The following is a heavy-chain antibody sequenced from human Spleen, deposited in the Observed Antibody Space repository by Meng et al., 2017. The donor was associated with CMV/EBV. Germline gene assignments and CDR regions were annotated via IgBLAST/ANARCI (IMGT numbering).Heavy chain of an antibody. Sequence: SETLSLTCTVSGGSISSYYWSWIRQPPGKGLEWIGYIYYSGSTNYNPSLKSRVTISVDTSKNQFSLKLSSVTAADTAVYYCARAVTRRMIVVMTYNWFDPWGQGTLVTVSS. CDR2: IYYSGST. CDR1: GGSISSYY. V-gene: IGHV4-59*01. J-gene: IGHJ5*02. D-gene: IGHD3-22*01. CDR3: ARAVTRRMIVVMTYNWFDP.